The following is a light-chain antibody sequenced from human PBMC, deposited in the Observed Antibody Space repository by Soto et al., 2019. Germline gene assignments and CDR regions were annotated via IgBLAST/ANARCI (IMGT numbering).Light chain of an antibody. CDR3: QQYGSSPLT. CDR2: GAS. V-gene: IGKV3-20*01. Sequence: EIVLTQSPGTLSLSPGERATLSCRASQSISINFLAWYQQKPGHAPRLLVYGASSRATGIPDRFSGSGSGTDFTLTISRLEPEDFAVYYCQQYGSSPLTFGGGTKVDIK. J-gene: IGKJ4*01. CDR1: QSISINF.